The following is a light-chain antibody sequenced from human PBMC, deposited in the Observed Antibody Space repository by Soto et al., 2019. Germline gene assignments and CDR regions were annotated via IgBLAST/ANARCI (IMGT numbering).Light chain of an antibody. CDR3: QQRGDWPS. Sequence: EIVSTQSPATLSLSPGERATLSYRASQSVSNFLAWYQQRPGQAPRLLLYGASNRATGTPARFSGSGSGTDFTLTISSLEPEDFAIYYCQQRGDWPSFGGGTKVDI. J-gene: IGKJ4*01. CDR2: GAS. CDR1: QSVSNF. V-gene: IGKV3-11*01.